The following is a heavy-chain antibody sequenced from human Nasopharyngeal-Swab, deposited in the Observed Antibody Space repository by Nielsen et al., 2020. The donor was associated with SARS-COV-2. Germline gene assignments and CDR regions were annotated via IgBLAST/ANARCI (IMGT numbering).Heavy chain of an antibody. CDR2: ITSGNSV. D-gene: IGHD5-12*01. CDR3: ARERGGGYGDY. V-gene: IGHV3-48*04. J-gene: IGHJ4*02. Sequence: GGSLRLSCATSGFTFSPYTMTWVRQAPGKGLQWISYITSGNSVQYADSVRGRFNISRDNAKNSLYLQMNSLTAEDTAVYYCARERGGGYGDYWGQGTLVTVSS. CDR1: GFTFSPYT.